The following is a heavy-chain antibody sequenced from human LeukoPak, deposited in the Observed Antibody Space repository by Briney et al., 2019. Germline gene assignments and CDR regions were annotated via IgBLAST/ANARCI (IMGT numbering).Heavy chain of an antibody. CDR2: ISYSGST. Sequence: SETLSLTCTVSGGSISSGGSYWTWIRQHPGKGLEWIGYISYSGSTYYNSSLKSRVTISVDTSKNQFSLKLSSVTAADTAVYYCAMIVVVPAAMEAFDYWGQGTLVTVSS. CDR1: GGSISSGGSY. D-gene: IGHD2-2*01. J-gene: IGHJ4*02. CDR3: AMIVVVPAAMEAFDY. V-gene: IGHV4-31*03.